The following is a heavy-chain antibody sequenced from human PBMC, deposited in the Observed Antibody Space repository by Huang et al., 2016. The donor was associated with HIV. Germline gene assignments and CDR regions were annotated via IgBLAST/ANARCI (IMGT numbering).Heavy chain of an antibody. CDR1: GFTVSSNY. CDR3: ARGMVRGVTLNWFDP. V-gene: IGHV3-53*02. CDR2: SYSGGST. Sequence: EVQLVETGGGLIQPGGSLRLSCAASGFTVSSNYMSWVRQAPGEGLEWFSVSYSGGSTYYADSVKGRVTSSRDNSKNTLYLQMNSLRAEDTAVYYCARGMVRGVTLNWFDPWGQGTLVTVSS. J-gene: IGHJ5*02. D-gene: IGHD3-10*01.